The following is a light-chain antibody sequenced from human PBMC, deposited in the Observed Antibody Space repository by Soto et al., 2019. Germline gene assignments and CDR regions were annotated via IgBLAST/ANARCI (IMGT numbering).Light chain of an antibody. V-gene: IGLV2-18*02. CDR1: SSDIGLYNR. CDR2: DVS. Sequence: QSVLTQPPSVSGSPGQSLTISCSGTSSDIGLYNRVSWYQQSPGTAPKLMIYDVSNRPSGVPDRFSVSRSGNTASLTISGLQPEDEVDYYCCSYTNDNTYVFGTGTKVTVL. CDR3: CSYTNDNTYV. J-gene: IGLJ1*01.